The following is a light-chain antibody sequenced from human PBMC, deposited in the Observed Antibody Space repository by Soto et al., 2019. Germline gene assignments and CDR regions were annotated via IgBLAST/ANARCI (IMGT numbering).Light chain of an antibody. V-gene: IGLV2-14*01. Sequence: QSALTPPASVSGSPGRSITISCPGTSSDVGGYNYVSWYQQHPGKAPKLMIYDVSNRPSGVSNRFSGSKSGNTASLTISGLQAEDEADYYCSSYTSSSTLVFGTGTKVTVL. CDR1: SSDVGGYNY. CDR2: DVS. CDR3: SSYTSSSTLV. J-gene: IGLJ1*01.